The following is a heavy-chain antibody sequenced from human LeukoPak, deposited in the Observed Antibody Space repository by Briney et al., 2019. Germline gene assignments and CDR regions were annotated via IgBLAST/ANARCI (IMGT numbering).Heavy chain of an antibody. D-gene: IGHD4/OR15-4a*01. CDR1: GFTVSSNS. V-gene: IGHV3-53*01. Sequence: SGGSLRRSCTGSGFTVSSNSMSWVRQAPGKGLEWVSFIYSDNTHYADSVKGRFTISRDNSKNTLYLQMNCLRAEDTAVYYCARRAGAYSHPYDYWGQGTLVTVSS. J-gene: IGHJ4*02. CDR2: IYSDNT. CDR3: ARRAGAYSHPYDY.